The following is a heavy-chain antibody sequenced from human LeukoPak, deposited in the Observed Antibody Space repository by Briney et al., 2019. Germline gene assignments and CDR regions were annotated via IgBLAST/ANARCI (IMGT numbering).Heavy chain of an antibody. CDR1: GLTFSSYS. CDR2: ISSSSSYI. Sequence: GGSLRLSCAASGLTFSSYSMNWVRQAPGKGLEWVSSISSSSSYIYYADSVKGRFTISRDNAKKSLYLQMNSLRAEDTAVYYCARDRLRGYCSGGSCYPLDYWGRGTLVTVSS. V-gene: IGHV3-21*01. D-gene: IGHD2-15*01. CDR3: ARDRLRGYCSGGSCYPLDY. J-gene: IGHJ4*02.